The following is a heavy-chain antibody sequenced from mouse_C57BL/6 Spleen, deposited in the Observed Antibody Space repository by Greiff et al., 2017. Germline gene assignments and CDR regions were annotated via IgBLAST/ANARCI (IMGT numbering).Heavy chain of an antibody. Sequence: QVQLQQPGAELVMPGASVKLSCKASGYTFTSYWMHWVKQRPGQGLEWIGEIDPSDSYTNYTQKFKGKSTLTVDKSSSTAYMQLSSLTAEDSAVDYCGRWRGYMDDWGQGTSVTVSS. J-gene: IGHJ4*01. D-gene: IGHD3-1*01. V-gene: IGHV1-69*01. CDR1: GYTFTSYW. CDR3: GRWRGYMDD. CDR2: IDPSDSYT.